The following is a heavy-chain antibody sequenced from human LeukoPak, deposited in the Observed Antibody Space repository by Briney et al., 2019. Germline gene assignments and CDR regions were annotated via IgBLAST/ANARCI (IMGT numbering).Heavy chain of an antibody. CDR2: IRSNGGSS. V-gene: IGHV3-64*01. J-gene: IGHJ4*02. D-gene: IGHD3-16*01. CDR3: ARLEGDLDY. Sequence: SDYGLYWVRQAPGKGLGYVSAIRSNGGSSFYASSVKDRFTISRDTSKNTLSLQMDILRSEDTAVYYCARLEGDLDYWGQGTLVTVSS. CDR1: SDYG.